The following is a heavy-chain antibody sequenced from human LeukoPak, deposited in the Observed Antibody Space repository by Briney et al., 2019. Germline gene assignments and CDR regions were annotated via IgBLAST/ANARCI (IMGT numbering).Heavy chain of an antibody. CDR3: ARKENVYYYFDY. CDR2: VYHSGPT. CDR1: GASISSIGC. J-gene: IGHJ4*02. D-gene: IGHD3-10*01. V-gene: IGHV4-4*02. Sequence: PSETLSLTCAVSGASISSIGCWTWVRQPPGKGLEWVGEVYHSGPTNYNPSLKSRVTMSVDKSKNQFSLKLSSVTAVDTAVYYCARKENVYYYFDYWGQGTLVTVSS.